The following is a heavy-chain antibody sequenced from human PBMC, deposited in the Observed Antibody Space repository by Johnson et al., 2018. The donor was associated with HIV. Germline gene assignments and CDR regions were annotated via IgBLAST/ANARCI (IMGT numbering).Heavy chain of an antibody. CDR2: ISYDGSNK. D-gene: IGHD6-6*01. Sequence: QVQLVESGGGVVQPGGSLRLSCAASGFTITTYGMHWVRQAPGKGLEWVAVISYDGSNKYYADSVKGRFTISRDNSKNTLYLQMNSLRAEDTAVYYCAREYSSLSQGAFDIWGQGTMVTVSS. V-gene: IGHV3-30*19. CDR3: AREYSSLSQGAFDI. J-gene: IGHJ3*02. CDR1: GFTITTYG.